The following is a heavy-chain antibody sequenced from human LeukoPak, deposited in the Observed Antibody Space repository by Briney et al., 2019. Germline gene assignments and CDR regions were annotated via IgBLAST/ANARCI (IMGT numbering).Heavy chain of an antibody. D-gene: IGHD3-10*01. V-gene: IGHV3-11*06. CDR1: GFTFSDYY. J-gene: IGHJ5*02. CDR3: ARPLGTGAFGELS. Sequence: NPGGSLRLSCAASGFTFSDYYMSWIRQAPGKGLEWVSYISSSSSYTNYADSVKGRFTIFRDNAKNSLYLQMNSLRAEDTAVYYCARPLGTGAFGELSWGQGTLVTVSS. CDR2: ISSSSSYT.